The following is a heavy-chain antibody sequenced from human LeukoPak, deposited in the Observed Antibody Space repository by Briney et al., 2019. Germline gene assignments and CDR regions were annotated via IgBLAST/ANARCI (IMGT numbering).Heavy chain of an antibody. CDR1: GYTLTAYD. D-gene: IGHD2-15*01. CDR2: IKTHTGNT. V-gene: IGHV1-18*01. CDR3: ARGPGGCSGGSCYHDY. J-gene: IGHJ4*02. Sequence: GASVKVSCKASGYTLTAYDISWVRQAPGQGLEWMGWIKTHTGNTKYAERVQGRVTMTTDTSTSTAYMDLGSLGSDDTAVYYCARGPGGCSGGSCYHDYWGQGTLLTVSS.